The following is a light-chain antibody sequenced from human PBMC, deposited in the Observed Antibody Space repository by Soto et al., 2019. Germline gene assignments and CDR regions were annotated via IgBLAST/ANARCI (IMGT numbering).Light chain of an antibody. Sequence: SALTQPASVSGSPGQSITISCTGTSSDIDAYNYVSWYQQHPGKAPKLMIYDVSNRPSGISNRFSGSKSGNTASLTISGLQAEDEADYYCGSYTTSSNYVFGTGTKSPS. CDR1: SSDIDAYNY. J-gene: IGLJ1*01. V-gene: IGLV2-14*01. CDR2: DVS. CDR3: GSYTTSSNYV.